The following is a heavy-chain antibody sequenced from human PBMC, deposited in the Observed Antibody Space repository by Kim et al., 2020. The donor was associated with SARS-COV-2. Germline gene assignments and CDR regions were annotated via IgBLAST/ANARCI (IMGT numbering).Heavy chain of an antibody. J-gene: IGHJ4*02. V-gene: IGHV3-33*06. D-gene: IGHD6-19*01. Sequence: GGSLRLSCAASGFTFSSYAMHWVRQAPGKGLEWVAVIWYDGSNKYYADSVKGRFTISRDNSKNTLYLQMNSLRAEDTAVYYCAKVFRSGWYGPFDYWGQGTLVTVSS. CDR1: GFTFSSYA. CDR3: AKVFRSGWYGPFDY. CDR2: IWYDGSNK.